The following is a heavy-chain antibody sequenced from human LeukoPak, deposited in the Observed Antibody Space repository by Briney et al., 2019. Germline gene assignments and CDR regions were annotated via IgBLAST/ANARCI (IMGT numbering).Heavy chain of an antibody. V-gene: IGHV1-3*03. J-gene: IGHJ4*02. CDR2: INAGNGNT. CDR3: ARGRWTSHTVGYYFDH. D-gene: IGHD2-8*02. CDR1: GYTFTSYA. Sequence: GASVKVSCKASGYTFTSYAMHWVRQAPGQRLEWMGWINAGNGNTKYSQEFQGRVTITRDTSASTAYMELSSLRSEDMAIYYCARGRWTSHTVGYYFDHWGQGTLVTVSS.